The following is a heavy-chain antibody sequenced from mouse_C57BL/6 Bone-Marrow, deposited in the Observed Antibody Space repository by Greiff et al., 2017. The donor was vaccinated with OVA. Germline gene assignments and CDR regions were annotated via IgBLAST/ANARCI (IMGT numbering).Heavy chain of an antibody. V-gene: IGHV1-61*01. CDR3: ARSIREYFDY. CDR2: IYPSDSET. J-gene: IGHJ2*01. CDR1: GYTFTSYW. Sequence: QVQLQQPGAELVRPGSSVKLSCKASGYTFTSYWMDWVKQRPGQGLEWIGNIYPSDSETHYNQKFKDKATLTVDKSSSTAYMQLSSLTSEDSAVYYCARSIREYFDYLGQGTTLTVSS. D-gene: IGHD2-3*01.